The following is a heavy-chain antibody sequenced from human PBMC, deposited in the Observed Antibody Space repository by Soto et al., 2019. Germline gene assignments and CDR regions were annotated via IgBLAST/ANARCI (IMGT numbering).Heavy chain of an antibody. CDR2: ISGSGGST. D-gene: IGHD3-10*01. Sequence: GGSLRLSCAASGFTFSSYAMSWVRQAPGKGLEWVSAISGSGGSTYYADSVKGRFTISRDNSKNTLYLQMNSLRAEDTAVYYCAGGSYYNVFAFDIWGQGTMVTVSS. CDR1: GFTFSSYA. V-gene: IGHV3-23*01. CDR3: AGGSYYNVFAFDI. J-gene: IGHJ3*02.